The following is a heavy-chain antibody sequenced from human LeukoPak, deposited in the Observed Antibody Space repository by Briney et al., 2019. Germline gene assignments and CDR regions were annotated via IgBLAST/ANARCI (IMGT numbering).Heavy chain of an antibody. CDR3: ARKDIVAKCPLHP. CDR2: IYYSGST. V-gene: IGHV4-30-4*01. J-gene: IGHJ5*02. Sequence: SETLSLTCTVSGGSISSGDYYWSWLRQPPGKGLEWIGYIYYSGSTYDNPSLKSRVTISVEKFQNPVSLQPSSVTAADPAVYYWARKDIVAKCPLHPWGRGTLVRV. D-gene: IGHD5-12*01. CDR1: GGSISSGDYY.